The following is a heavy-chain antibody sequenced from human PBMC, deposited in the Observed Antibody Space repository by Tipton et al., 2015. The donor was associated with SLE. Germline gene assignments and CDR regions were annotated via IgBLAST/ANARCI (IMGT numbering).Heavy chain of an antibody. V-gene: IGHV4-61*01. D-gene: IGHD6-19*01. Sequence: TLSLTFTVSGGSISRSNYFWSWVRQLPGKGLEWISYIHYSGSTNYNTSLSSRVTMSVDTSTNQFSLKLSSVTAADTAIYYCARDYSSAWYRDFFDYWGKGTLVTVSS. CDR1: GGSISRSNYF. J-gene: IGHJ4*02. CDR3: ARDYSSAWYRDFFDY. CDR2: IHYSGST.